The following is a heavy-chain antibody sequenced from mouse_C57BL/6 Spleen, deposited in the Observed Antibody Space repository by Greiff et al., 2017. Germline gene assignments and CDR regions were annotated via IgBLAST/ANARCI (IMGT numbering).Heavy chain of an antibody. CDR3: TRDYYGSSYPYFDY. D-gene: IGHD1-1*01. CDR2: IDPETGGT. V-gene: IGHV1-15*01. Sequence: QVQLKESGAELVRPGASVTLSCKASGYTFTDYEMHWVKQTPVHGLEWIGAIDPETGGTAYNQKFKGKAILTADKSSSTAYMELRSLTSEDSAVYYCTRDYYGSSYPYFDYWGQGTTLTVSS. J-gene: IGHJ2*01. CDR1: GYTFTDYE.